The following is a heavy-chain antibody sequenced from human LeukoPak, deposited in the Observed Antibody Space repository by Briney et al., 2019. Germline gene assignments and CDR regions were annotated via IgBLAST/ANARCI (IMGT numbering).Heavy chain of an antibody. Sequence: GGSLRLSCAASGFTFSSYSMNWVRQDPVKGLEWVAVIWYDGSNKYYADSVKGRFTISRDNSKNTLYLQMNSLRAEDTAVYYCARVGGGYGSGSYYWFLGYWGQGTLVTVSS. CDR1: GFTFSSYS. J-gene: IGHJ4*02. V-gene: IGHV3-33*08. CDR2: IWYDGSNK. D-gene: IGHD3-10*01. CDR3: ARVGGGYGSGSYYWFLGY.